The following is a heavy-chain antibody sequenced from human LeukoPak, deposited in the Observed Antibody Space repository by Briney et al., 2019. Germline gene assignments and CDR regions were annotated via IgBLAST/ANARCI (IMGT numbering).Heavy chain of an antibody. Sequence: GGSLRLSCAASGFTFSSYAMSWVRQAPGKGLEWVSAISGSGGSTYYADSAKGRFTISRDNSKNTLYLQMNSLRAEDTAVYYCAKARTIFGVVTFDYWGQGTLVTVSS. D-gene: IGHD3-3*01. J-gene: IGHJ4*02. CDR3: AKARTIFGVVTFDY. CDR1: GFTFSSYA. V-gene: IGHV3-23*01. CDR2: ISGSGGST.